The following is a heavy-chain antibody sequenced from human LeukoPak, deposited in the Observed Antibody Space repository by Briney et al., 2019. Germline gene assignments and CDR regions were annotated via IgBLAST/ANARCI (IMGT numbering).Heavy chain of an antibody. Sequence: SETLSLTCTVSGGSISSYYWSWIRQPPGKGLEWIGYIYYSGSTNYNPSLKSRVTISVDTSKNQFSLKLSSVTAADTAVYYCARGRRYCSSTSCYKPRNWFDPWGQGTLVTVSS. CDR2: IYYSGST. V-gene: IGHV4-59*12. CDR3: ARGRRYCSSTSCYKPRNWFDP. D-gene: IGHD2-2*02. J-gene: IGHJ5*02. CDR1: GGSISSYY.